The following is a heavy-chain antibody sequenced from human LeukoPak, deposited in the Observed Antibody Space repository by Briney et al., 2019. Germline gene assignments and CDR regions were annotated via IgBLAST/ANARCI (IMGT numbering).Heavy chain of an antibody. D-gene: IGHD6-19*01. CDR1: GFPLIRYG. CDR3: VKDGGGSGSFDH. CDR2: IRNDGGST. Sequence: GGSLRLSCSASGFPLIRYGMQCVRQAPGKGLEYVAAIRNDGGSTHYADSVKGRFSISSDNSKNTVYLQLSRLRDEDTTVYYCVKDGGGSGSFDHWGQGTLVTVSS. V-gene: IGHV3-64D*09. J-gene: IGHJ4*02.